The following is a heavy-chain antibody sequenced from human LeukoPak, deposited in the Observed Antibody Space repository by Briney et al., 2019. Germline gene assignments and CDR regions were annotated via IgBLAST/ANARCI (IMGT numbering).Heavy chain of an antibody. CDR1: GFTFSRYW. J-gene: IGHJ1*01. CDR3: ARAPAEIGGYYPEYFRH. D-gene: IGHD3-22*01. CDR2: IKSDGST. V-gene: IGHV3-74*01. Sequence: AGGSLRLSCAASGFTFSRYWMHWVRQAPGKGLVWVPRIKSDGSTNYADSVKGRFTISRDNAKNTVSLQMNSLRAEDTGVYYCARAPAEIGGYYPEYFRHWGQGTLVTVSS.